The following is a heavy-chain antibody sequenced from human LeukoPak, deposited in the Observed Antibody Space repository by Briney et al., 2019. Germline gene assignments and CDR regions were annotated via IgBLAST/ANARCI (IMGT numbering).Heavy chain of an antibody. CDR3: ARARGDFWSGYYIHYYGMDV. V-gene: IGHV1-46*01. CDR1: GYTFTSYY. CDR2: INPSGGST. D-gene: IGHD3-3*01. J-gene: IGHJ6*02. Sequence: ASVKVSCKASGYTFTSYYMHWVRQAPGQGLEWMGIINPSGGSTSYAQKLQGRVTMTRDTSTSTVYMELSSLRSEDTAVYYCARARGDFWSGYYIHYYGMDVWGQGTTVTVSS.